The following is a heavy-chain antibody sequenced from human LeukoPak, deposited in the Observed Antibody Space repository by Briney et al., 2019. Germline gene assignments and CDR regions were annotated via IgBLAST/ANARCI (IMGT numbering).Heavy chain of an antibody. V-gene: IGHV3-23*01. CDR2: ISGGGGNT. D-gene: IGHD1-26*01. CDR1: GFTFSSYA. Sequence: GGSLRLSCAASGFTFSSYAMSWVRQAPGKGLEWVSAISGGGGNTYYADSVKGRFTISRDNSKNTLYLQMNSLRAEDTTVYYCGKNRYSGSLSPFDIWGQGTMVTVSS. J-gene: IGHJ3*02. CDR3: GKNRYSGSLSPFDI.